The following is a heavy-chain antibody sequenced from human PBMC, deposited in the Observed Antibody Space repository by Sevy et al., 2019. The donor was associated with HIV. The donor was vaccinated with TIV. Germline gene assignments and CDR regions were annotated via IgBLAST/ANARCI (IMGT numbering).Heavy chain of an antibody. CDR2: MNPNSGNT. CDR3: ARRITIFGVVITIDAFDI. D-gene: IGHD3-3*01. V-gene: IGHV1-8*01. Sequence: ASVKVSCKASGYTFTSYDINWVRQATGQGLEWMGWMNPNSGNTGYAQKFQGRVTMTRNTSISTAYMELSSLRSEDTAGYYCARRITIFGVVITIDAFDIWGQGTMVTVSS. J-gene: IGHJ3*02. CDR1: GYTFTSYD.